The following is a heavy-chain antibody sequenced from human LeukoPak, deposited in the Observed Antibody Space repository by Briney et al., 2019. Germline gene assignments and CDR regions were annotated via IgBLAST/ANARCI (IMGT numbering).Heavy chain of an antibody. CDR2: IKLDGSAK. CDR3: ARDNYDSSGPYYFDY. J-gene: IGHJ4*02. CDR1: GFTFSNYY. V-gene: IGHV3-7*01. D-gene: IGHD3-22*01. Sequence: GGSLRLSCAASGFTFSNYYMTWVRQAPGKGLEWVATIKLDGSAKHYVDSVKGRFTISRDNARNSLYLQMNSLRAEDTAVYYCARDNYDSSGPYYFDYWGQGTLVTVSS.